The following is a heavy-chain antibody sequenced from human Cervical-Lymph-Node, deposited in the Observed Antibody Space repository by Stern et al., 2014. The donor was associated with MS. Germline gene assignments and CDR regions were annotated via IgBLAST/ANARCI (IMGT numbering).Heavy chain of an antibody. CDR2: IYDSGST. CDR1: GGSISHYY. V-gene: IGHV4-59*01. CDR3: ATVWTSEVVAATPLDY. J-gene: IGHJ4*02. Sequence: VQLVESGPGLVKPSETLSLTCTVSGGSISHYYWNWIRQPPGKGLEWIGFIYDSGSTKYNTSLKRRLTISVDTSKNQVSLKLNSVTAADTAVYYCATVWTSEVVAATPLDYWGQGTPVTVSS. D-gene: IGHD2-15*01.